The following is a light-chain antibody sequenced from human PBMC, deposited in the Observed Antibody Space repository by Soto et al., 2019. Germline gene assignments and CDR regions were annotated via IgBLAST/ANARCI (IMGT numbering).Light chain of an antibody. J-gene: IGKJ1*01. V-gene: IGKV3-15*01. CDR2: GAS. CDR3: QQYNNWLSWT. Sequence: EIVMTQSPAPLSVSPGERATLSCRASQSVSSNLPWYQQKPGQAPRLLIYGASTRATGIPVRLSGSGSGTEFTLTIGSLQSEDFAVYYCQQYNNWLSWTFGPGTKVEIK. CDR1: QSVSSN.